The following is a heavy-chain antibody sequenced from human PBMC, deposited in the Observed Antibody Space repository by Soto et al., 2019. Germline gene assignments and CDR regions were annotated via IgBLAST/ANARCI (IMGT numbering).Heavy chain of an antibody. J-gene: IGHJ4*02. CDR3: ARGPGRYYYGDWDY. V-gene: IGHV3-11*01. CDR2: ISSTGSTR. D-gene: IGHD4-17*01. Sequence: GGSLRLSCAASGFTFSDYHMTWFRQAPGKGLEWVSYISSTGSTRYFADSPKGRVTISRDNAKNSLYLEMNSLRAGDTAVYYCARGPGRYYYGDWDYWGQGXLVTVYS. CDR1: GFTFSDYH.